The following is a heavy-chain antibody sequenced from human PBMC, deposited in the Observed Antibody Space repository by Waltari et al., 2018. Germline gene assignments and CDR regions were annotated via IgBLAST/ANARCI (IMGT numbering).Heavy chain of an antibody. CDR2: VHRSGRT. Sequence: QLQLQQSGPGLVKPSESLSLTCAVSGDSMGSRDFWSWVRQSPGKGLEWIGQVHRSGRTNYNPSLASRVTMSIDTSNNQFSLKVTSATAADTAIYYCARERGRGLYLDSWGQGILVTVSP. CDR3: ARERGRGLYLDS. J-gene: IGHJ4*02. D-gene: IGHD2-15*01. V-gene: IGHV4-4*02. CDR1: GDSMGSRDF.